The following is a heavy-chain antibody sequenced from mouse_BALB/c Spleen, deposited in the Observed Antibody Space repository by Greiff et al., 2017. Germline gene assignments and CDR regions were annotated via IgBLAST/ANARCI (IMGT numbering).Heavy chain of an antibody. V-gene: IGHV3-2*02. J-gene: IGHJ2*01. CDR2: ISYSGST. D-gene: IGHD1-3*01. Sequence: EVQLVESGPGLVKPSQSLSLTCTVTGYSITSDYAWNWIRQFPGNKLEWMGYISYSGSTSYNPSLKSRISITRDTSKNQFFLQLNSVTTEDTATYYCASMDNCYFDYWGQGTTLTVSS. CDR1: GYSITSDYA. CDR3: ASMDNCYFDY.